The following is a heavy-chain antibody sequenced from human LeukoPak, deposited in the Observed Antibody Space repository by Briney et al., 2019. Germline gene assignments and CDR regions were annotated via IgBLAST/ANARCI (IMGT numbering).Heavy chain of an antibody. V-gene: IGHV1-2*02. CDR1: GYTFTGYY. CDR3: ARDGGPYCDGASCSFDY. Sequence: ASVKVSCKASGYTFTGYYMHWVRQAPGQGLEWMGWINPNSGDTKYSQKFQDRVTMTRDTSITTAYMQLTRLRSDDTAVFHCARDGGPYCDGASCSFDYWGQGTLVAVSS. D-gene: IGHD2-21*01. J-gene: IGHJ4*02. CDR2: INPNSGDT.